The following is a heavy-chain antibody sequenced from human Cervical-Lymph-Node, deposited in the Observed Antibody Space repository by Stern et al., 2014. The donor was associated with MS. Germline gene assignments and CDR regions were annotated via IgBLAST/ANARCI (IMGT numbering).Heavy chain of an antibody. D-gene: IGHD5-24*01. CDR1: GYTFTSYY. J-gene: IGHJ4*02. V-gene: IGHV1-46*01. CDR2: INPSGGST. Sequence: QLVQSGAEVKKPGASVKVSCKASGYTFTSYYMHWVRQAPGQGLEWMGIINPSGGSTNYAQKFQGRVTMTRDTSTSTVYMELSSLRSEDTAVYYGARGREVEMATITVDYWGQGTLVTVSS. CDR3: ARGREVEMATITVDY.